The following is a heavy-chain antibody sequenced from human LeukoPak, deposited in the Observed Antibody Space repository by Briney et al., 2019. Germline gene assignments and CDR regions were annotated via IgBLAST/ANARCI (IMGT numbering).Heavy chain of an antibody. D-gene: IGHD3-22*01. CDR2: INPKSGGT. CDR1: AYTYTADY. Sequence: ASVKVSWKSSAYTYTADYMYWVRQAPGQGLEWMGWINPKSGGTNYAQKIQGRVTMTRDPSVSTAYMELSRLRSDDTAVYYCARDQRIRGYYDSSGYNLGFDYWGQGTLVTVSS. J-gene: IGHJ4*02. V-gene: IGHV1-2*02. CDR3: ARDQRIRGYYDSSGYNLGFDY.